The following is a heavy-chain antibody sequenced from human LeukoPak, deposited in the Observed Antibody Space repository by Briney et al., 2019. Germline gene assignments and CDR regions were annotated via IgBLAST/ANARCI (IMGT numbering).Heavy chain of an antibody. J-gene: IGHJ3*02. CDR2: ISVDSNYI. V-gene: IGHV3-21*01. CDR3: ARVHCSGGGCYQRNDGLEI. CDR1: GFTVSSNY. D-gene: IGHD2-15*01. Sequence: GGSLRLSCAASGFTVSSNYMNWVRQAPGKGLEWVSSISVDSNYIYYTDSMRGRFTVSRDNTKNSLYLQMNSPRAEDTAVYYCARVHCSGGGCYQRNDGLEIWGQGTMVTVSS.